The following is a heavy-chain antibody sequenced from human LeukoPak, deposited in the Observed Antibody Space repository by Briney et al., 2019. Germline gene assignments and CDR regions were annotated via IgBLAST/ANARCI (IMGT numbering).Heavy chain of an antibody. J-gene: IGHJ4*02. CDR3: ATDYTDYVAY. Sequence: GGSLRLSCTASGFTFSSYWMSWVRQAPGKGLEWVASIKQDGSQKNYLDSVKGRFTISRDNAKNSLYLQMNSPRAEDTAVYYCATDYTDYVAYWGQGTLVTVSS. CDR2: IKQDGSQK. D-gene: IGHD4-4*01. CDR1: GFTFSSYW. V-gene: IGHV3-7*01.